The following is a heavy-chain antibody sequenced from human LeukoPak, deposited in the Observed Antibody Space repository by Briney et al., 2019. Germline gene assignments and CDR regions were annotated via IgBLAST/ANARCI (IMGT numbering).Heavy chain of an antibody. D-gene: IGHD3-22*01. J-gene: IGHJ4*02. Sequence: GGSLRLSCAASGFTFSSYAMSWVRQAPGKGLAWGSAFSGSGGSTYYADSVKGRFTISRDNSKNTLYLQMNSLRAEDTAVYYCAKAYYYDSSGYYFWGQGTLVTVSS. CDR1: GFTFSSYA. V-gene: IGHV3-23*01. CDR3: AKAYYYDSSGYYF. CDR2: FSGSGGST.